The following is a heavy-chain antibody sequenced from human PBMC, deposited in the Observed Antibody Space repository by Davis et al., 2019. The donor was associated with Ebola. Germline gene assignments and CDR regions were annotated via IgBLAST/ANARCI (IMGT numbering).Heavy chain of an antibody. J-gene: IGHJ6*02. V-gene: IGHV3-64D*08. D-gene: IGHD2-15*01. CDR1: GFTFSSYA. CDR3: ARERVVVVVALYYYYGMDV. Sequence: GGSLRLSCSASGFTFSSYAMHWVRQAPGKGLEYVSAISSNGGSTYYADSVKGRFTISRDNSKNTLYLQMSSLRAEDTAVYYCARERVVVVVALYYYYGMDVWGQGTTVTVSS. CDR2: ISSNGGST.